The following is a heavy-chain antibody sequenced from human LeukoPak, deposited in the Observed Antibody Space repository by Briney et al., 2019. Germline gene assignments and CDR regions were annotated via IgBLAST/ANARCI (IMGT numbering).Heavy chain of an antibody. D-gene: IGHD3-22*01. V-gene: IGHV1-69*04. CDR2: IIPILGIA. J-gene: IGHJ4*02. CDR1: GGTFSSYA. Sequence: GASVKVSCKASGGTFSSYAISWVRQAPGQGLEWMGRIIPILGIANYAQKFQGRVTITADKSTSTAYMELSSLRSEDTAVYYCASGDYYDSSGYREVGVDYWGQGTLVTVSS. CDR3: ASGDYYDSSGYREVGVDY.